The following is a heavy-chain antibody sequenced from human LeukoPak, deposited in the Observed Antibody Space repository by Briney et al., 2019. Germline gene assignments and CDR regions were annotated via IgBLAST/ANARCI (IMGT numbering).Heavy chain of an antibody. CDR2: MSSSASTT. Sequence: GGSLRLSCAASGFTFSDYYMSWIRQAPGKGLEWVSYMSSSASTTYYANSVKGRFTISRDNAKNSLYLQMNSLRAEDTAVYCCAREGAKNCGGDCSVDYWGQGTLVTVSS. CDR3: AREGAKNCGGDCSVDY. V-gene: IGHV3-11*04. CDR1: GFTFSDYY. J-gene: IGHJ4*02. D-gene: IGHD2-21*02.